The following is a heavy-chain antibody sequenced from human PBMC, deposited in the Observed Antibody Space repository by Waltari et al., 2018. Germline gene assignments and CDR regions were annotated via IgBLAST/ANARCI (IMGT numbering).Heavy chain of an antibody. CDR2: IKSRTNGETT. Sequence: EVQLVESGGGLVMPGGSLRLSCAASGFTFSNAWMSWVRQAPGKGLEWIGRIKSRTNGETTDFAEPVKGRFTISRDDSKNTLYLQMNSLETEDTAVYYCTTIFGVVTTDRFDYWGQGTLVAVSS. D-gene: IGHD3-3*02. CDR3: TTIFGVVTTDRFDY. V-gene: IGHV3-15*01. J-gene: IGHJ4*02. CDR1: GFTFSNAW.